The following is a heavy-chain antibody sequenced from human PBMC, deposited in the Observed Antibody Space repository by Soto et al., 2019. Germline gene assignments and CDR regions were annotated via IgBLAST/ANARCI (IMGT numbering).Heavy chain of an antibody. CDR2: IWYDGSNK. J-gene: IGHJ4*01. CDR3: ARHSHFVSRWQLNDDY. Sequence: PEGALGLCCAASGFIFSSYGMHWVGQAPGKGLEWVAVIWYDGSNKYYAESVKGRFTISRDNSKNTLYLQMNNLRAEDTALYYCARHSHFVSRWQLNDDYWGHGTLETVSS. V-gene: IGHV3-33*01. D-gene: IGHD3-3*02. CDR1: GFIFSSYG.